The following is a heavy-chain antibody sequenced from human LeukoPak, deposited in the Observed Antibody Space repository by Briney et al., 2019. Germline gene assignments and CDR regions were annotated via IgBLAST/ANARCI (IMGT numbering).Heavy chain of an antibody. CDR3: ARDSRYSDTSGYYYSHYYMDV. V-gene: IGHV4-59*01. D-gene: IGHD3-22*01. CDR2: IYSSGST. CDR1: GGSINYYY. Sequence: PSETLSLTCTVSGGSINYYYWSWIRQPPGKGLEYIGYIYSSGSTNYNPSLKSRVTMSVDTSKNQFSLKLSSVTAADTAVYYCARDSRYSDTSGYYYSHYYMDVWGKGTTVPVSS. J-gene: IGHJ6*03.